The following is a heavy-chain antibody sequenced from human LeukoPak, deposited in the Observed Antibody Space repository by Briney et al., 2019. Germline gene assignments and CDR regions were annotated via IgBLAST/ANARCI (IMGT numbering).Heavy chain of an antibody. CDR1: GGSISSYY. CDR2: IYYSGST. CDR3: ARDPDLEGREGDYFDY. Sequence: SETLSLTCTVSGGSISSYYWSWIRQPPGKGLEWIRYIYYSGSTNYNPSLKSRVTISVDTSKNQFSLKLSSVTAADTAVYYCARDPDLEGREGDYFDYWGQRTLVTVSS. J-gene: IGHJ4*02. V-gene: IGHV4-59*01. D-gene: IGHD1-26*01.